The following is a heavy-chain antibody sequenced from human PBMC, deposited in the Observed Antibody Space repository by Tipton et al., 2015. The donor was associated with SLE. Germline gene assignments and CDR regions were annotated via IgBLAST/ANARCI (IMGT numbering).Heavy chain of an antibody. Sequence: TLSLTCSVSGFSISSAYYWGWIRQPPGKGLEFIGTISYSGGTDYNPPLKSRVTISKDTSKNHFSLKRASVTAADTAVYYCARHPKRESGSQFLFDYWGQGTLVTVSS. CDR3: ARHPKRESGSQFLFDY. D-gene: IGHD2-21*01. V-gene: IGHV4-38-2*02. CDR2: ISYSGGT. J-gene: IGHJ4*02. CDR1: GFSISSAYY.